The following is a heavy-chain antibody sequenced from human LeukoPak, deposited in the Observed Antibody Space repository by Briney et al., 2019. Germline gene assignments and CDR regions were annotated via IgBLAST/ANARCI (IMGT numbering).Heavy chain of an antibody. CDR2: FYSIGSA. CDR3: ARQADYRFDY. V-gene: IGHV4-59*08. CDR1: GDSISDYY. Sequence: SETLSLTCTVSGDSISDYYWSWIRQPPGKGLEWIGYFYSIGSAKYNPSLKSRVIISVDMPKNQFSLKLSSVTAADTAVYYCARQADYRFDYWGQGTLVTVSS. D-gene: IGHD4-11*01. J-gene: IGHJ4*02.